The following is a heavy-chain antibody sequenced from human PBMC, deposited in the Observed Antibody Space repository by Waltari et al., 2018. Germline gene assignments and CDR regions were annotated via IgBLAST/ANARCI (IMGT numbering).Heavy chain of an antibody. Sequence: QVQLMQSGGGVVRPGGSMRLSCFGPKSTFGSYGFHWVRQRQGRGLEWLAVTSFDGASKFYSDSVNGRFTISRDNSKNTVFLSLTNVRSEDTGVYFCARDEADFWTARGAFDYWGQGSVVTVSS. CDR1: KSTFGSYG. CDR3: ARDEADFWTARGAFDY. D-gene: IGHD3-3*01. J-gene: IGHJ4*02. V-gene: IGHV3-30*03. CDR2: TSFDGASK.